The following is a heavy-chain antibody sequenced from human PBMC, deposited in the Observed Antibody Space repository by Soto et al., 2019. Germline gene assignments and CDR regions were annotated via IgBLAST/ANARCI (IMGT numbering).Heavy chain of an antibody. D-gene: IGHD6-13*01. Sequence: PGGSLRLSCAASGVTCSTCAMHWVRQAPGKGLVWVSRITYDGSTKHYADSVRGRFTMSRDNTRNTLYLQVNSLKAEDTAVYYCAREEPVSSWSPLDFWGQGTLVTVSS. CDR2: ITYDGSTK. CDR3: AREEPVSSWSPLDF. J-gene: IGHJ4*02. V-gene: IGHV3-74*01. CDR1: GVTCSTCA.